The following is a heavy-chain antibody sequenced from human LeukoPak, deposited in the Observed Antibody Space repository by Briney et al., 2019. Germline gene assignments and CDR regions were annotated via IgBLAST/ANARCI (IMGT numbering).Heavy chain of an antibody. J-gene: IGHJ4*02. V-gene: IGHV4-30-2*01. CDR2: IYHSGST. CDR1: GGSISSGGYY. CDR3: ARTCIAAAGTGVGGPYFDY. D-gene: IGHD6-13*01. Sequence: PSQTLSLTCTVSGGSISSGGYYWSWIRQPPGKGLEWIGYIYHSGSTYYNPSLKSRVTISVDRSKNQFSLKLSSVTAADTAVYYCARTCIAAAGTGVGGPYFDYWGQGTLVTVSS.